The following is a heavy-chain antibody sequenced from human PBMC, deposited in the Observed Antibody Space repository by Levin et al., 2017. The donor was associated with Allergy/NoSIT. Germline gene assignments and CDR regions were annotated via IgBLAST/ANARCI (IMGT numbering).Heavy chain of an antibody. CDR2: ISSDGTNE. CDR1: GFTFGQYG. CDR3: AKDASAFGDCVFDY. J-gene: IGHJ4*02. V-gene: IGHV3-30*18. Sequence: GGSLRLSCEASGFTFGQYGMHWVRQAPGKGLDWVAVISSDGTNEAYADSVKGRFTISRDNSKNTLYLQMNSLRAEDTAVFYCAKDASAFGDCVFDYWGQGTLVTVSS. D-gene: IGHD2-21*02.